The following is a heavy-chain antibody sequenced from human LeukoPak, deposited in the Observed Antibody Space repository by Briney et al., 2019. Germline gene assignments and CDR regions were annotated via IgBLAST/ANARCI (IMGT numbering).Heavy chain of an antibody. J-gene: IGHJ3*02. D-gene: IGHD4-17*01. CDR1: GYTFTSYG. CDR3: AVGTVTTADAFDI. V-gene: IGHV1-18*01. Sequence: ASVKVSCKASGYTFTSYGITWVRQAPGQGLEWMGWISGYNGNTNYAQKFQGRVTMTTDTSTSTAYMELRSLRSDDTAVYYCAVGTVTTADAFDIWGQGTMVTVSS. CDR2: ISGYNGNT.